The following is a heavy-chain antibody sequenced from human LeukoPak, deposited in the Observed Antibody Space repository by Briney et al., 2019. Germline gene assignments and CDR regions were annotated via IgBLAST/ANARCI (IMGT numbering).Heavy chain of an antibody. D-gene: IGHD3-16*01. CDR3: NGLDLGGGDY. V-gene: IGHV3-48*03. CDR2: ISISGSTI. J-gene: IGHJ4*02. Sequence: GGSLRLSCAASGFTFSSYEMNWVRQAPGKGLEWVSYISISGSTIYYADSVKGRFTISRDNAKNSLYLQMNSLRAEDTAVYYCNGLDLGGGDYWGQGTLVTVSS. CDR1: GFTFSSYE.